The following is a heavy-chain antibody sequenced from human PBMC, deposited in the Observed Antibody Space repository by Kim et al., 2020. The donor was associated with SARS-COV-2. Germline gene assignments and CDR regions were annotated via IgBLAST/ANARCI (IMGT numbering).Heavy chain of an antibody. CDR3: ARLAYCGGDCVH. J-gene: IGHJ4*02. V-gene: IGHV3-33*01. D-gene: IGHD2-21*02. Sequence: GGSLRLSCAASGFTFSTYGMHWVRQAPGKGLEWVAVIWYDGSNKHYGDSVKGRFTISRDSSKNTLYLQMNSLRADDTAVYYCARLAYCGGDCVHWGQGT. CDR2: IWYDGSNK. CDR1: GFTFSTYG.